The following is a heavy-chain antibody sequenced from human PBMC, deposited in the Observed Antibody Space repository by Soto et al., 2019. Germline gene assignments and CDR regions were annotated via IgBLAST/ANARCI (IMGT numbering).Heavy chain of an antibody. CDR3: TGITWFRGMDV. J-gene: IGHJ6*01. CDR2: TYYKSKWNN. D-gene: IGHD3-10*01. CDR1: VDSVSSNSAG. V-gene: IGHV6-1*01. Sequence: SQTLSLTCVISVDSVSSNSAGWNWIRQSPSRGLEWLGRTYYKSKWNNDYALSVKSRITINPDTSKNQFSLHLYSVTPEDTAVYYCTGITWFRGMDVWGHGTPVTVSS.